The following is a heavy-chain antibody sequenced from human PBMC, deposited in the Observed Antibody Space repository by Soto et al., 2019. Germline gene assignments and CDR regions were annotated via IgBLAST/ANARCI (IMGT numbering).Heavy chain of an antibody. Sequence: ASVKVSCKASGGTFSSYAISWVRQAPGQGLEWMGGIIPIFGTANYAQKFQGRVTITADESTSTAYMGLSSLRSEDTAVYYCARTTRSGSFNFDYWGHGTLVTVSS. CDR1: GGTFSSYA. D-gene: IGHD1-26*01. CDR3: ARTTRSGSFNFDY. V-gene: IGHV1-69*13. J-gene: IGHJ4*01. CDR2: IIPIFGTA.